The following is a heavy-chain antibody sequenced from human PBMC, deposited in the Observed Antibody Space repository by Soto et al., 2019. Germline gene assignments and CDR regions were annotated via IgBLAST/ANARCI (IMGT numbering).Heavy chain of an antibody. V-gene: IGHV1-3*01. CDR2: INAGDGNT. CDR3: ASDPLTIAAPEESHSYYYGMDV. J-gene: IGHJ6*02. Sequence: ASVKVSCKASGFTFTTYAMHWVRQAPGQRLEWMGWINAGDGNTKYSQKFQGRVTITRDTSASIAYMELSSLRSEDTAVYYCASDPLTIAAPEESHSYYYGMDVWGQGTTVTVSS. CDR1: GFTFTTYA. D-gene: IGHD6-13*01.